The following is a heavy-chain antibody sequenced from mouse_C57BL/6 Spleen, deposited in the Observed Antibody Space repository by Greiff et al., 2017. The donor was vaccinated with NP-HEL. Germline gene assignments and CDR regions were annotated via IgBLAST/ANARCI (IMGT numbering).Heavy chain of an antibody. V-gene: IGHV1-18*01. J-gene: IGHJ4*01. CDR3: ARRTAQAIYYAMDY. CDR1: GYTFTDYN. CDR2: INPNNGGT. Sequence: EVQLQQSGPELVKPGASVKIPCKASGYTFTDYNMDWVKQSHGQSLEWIGDINPNNGGTIYNQKFKGKATLTVDKSSSTAYMELRSLTSEDTAVYYCARRTAQAIYYAMDYWGQGTSVTVSS. D-gene: IGHD3-2*02.